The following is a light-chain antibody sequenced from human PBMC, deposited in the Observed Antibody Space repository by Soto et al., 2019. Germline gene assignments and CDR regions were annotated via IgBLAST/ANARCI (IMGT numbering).Light chain of an antibody. Sequence: DIQVSQSPSTLSASVEDRVTITCRASESVNSWLAWYQQKPGKAPKFLIYKVSSLQSGVPSRFSGSGSGTEFTLTISSLQPEDFATYYCLLDHDDLWTFGQGTKVDIK. CDR3: LLDHDDLWT. V-gene: IGKV1-5*03. J-gene: IGKJ1*01. CDR2: KVS. CDR1: ESVNSW.